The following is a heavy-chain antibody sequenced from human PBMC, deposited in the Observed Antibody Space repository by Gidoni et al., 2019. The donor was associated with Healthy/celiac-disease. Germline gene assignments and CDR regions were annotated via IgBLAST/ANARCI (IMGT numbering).Heavy chain of an antibody. CDR2: ISGSGGST. D-gene: IGHD6-19*01. CDR1: GVTFSSYA. CDR3: AKDRYSSGPRHYYYYYMDV. Sequence: EVQLLESGGGLVQPGGSLRLSCAASGVTFSSYALSWVRQAPGKGLEWVSAISGSGGSTYYADSVKGRFTISRDNSKNTLYLQMNSLRAEDTAVYYCAKDRYSSGPRHYYYYYMDVWGKGTTVTVSS. V-gene: IGHV3-23*01. J-gene: IGHJ6*03.